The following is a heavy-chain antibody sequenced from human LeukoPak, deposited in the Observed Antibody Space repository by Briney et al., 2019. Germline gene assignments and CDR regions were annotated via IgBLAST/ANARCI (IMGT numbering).Heavy chain of an antibody. CDR2: IYSSGST. J-gene: IGHJ5*02. V-gene: IGHV4-59*08. D-gene: IGHD3-16*01. CDR3: ARRTLCCAERFDP. Sequence: PSETLSLTCTVSGGSINNYYWSWIRQPPGKGLEWIGYIYSSGSTNYNPSLKSRVIISVDTSKNQFSLKLSSVTAADTAVYYCARRTLCCAERFDPWGQGTLVTVSS. CDR1: GGSINNYY.